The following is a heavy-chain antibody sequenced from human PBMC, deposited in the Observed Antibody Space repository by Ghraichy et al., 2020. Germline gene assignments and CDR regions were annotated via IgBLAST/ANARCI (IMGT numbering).Heavy chain of an antibody. J-gene: IGHJ4*02. CDR2: IYHSGST. Sequence: SETLSLTCAVSGGSITSRNWWSWVRQTPGKGLEWIGEIYHSGSTNSSPSLKSRVTVSIDTSKNQFSLDLTSVTAADTAVYYCARVSHYYDSSGYSPPIYHVDYWGQGTLVSVSS. V-gene: IGHV4-4*02. CDR3: ARVSHYYDSSGYSPPIYHVDY. CDR1: GGSITSRNW. D-gene: IGHD3-22*01.